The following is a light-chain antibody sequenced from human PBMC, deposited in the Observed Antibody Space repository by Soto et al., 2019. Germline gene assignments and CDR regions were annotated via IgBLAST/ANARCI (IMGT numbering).Light chain of an antibody. CDR3: QQYGGVPYT. V-gene: IGKV3-20*01. Sequence: EIVLTQSPGTLSLSPGQRATLSCWASESISRDYLAWYQQRLGQAPRLLIYGASSGATGIPDRFSGSGSGTDFTLTISRLEPEDFAIYYCQQYGGVPYTFGQGTKLEIK. J-gene: IGKJ2*01. CDR1: ESISRDY. CDR2: GAS.